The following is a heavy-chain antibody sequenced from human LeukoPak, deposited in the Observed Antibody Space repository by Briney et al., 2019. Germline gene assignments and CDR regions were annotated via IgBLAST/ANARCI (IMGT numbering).Heavy chain of an antibody. D-gene: IGHD1-1*01. CDR1: GYTFTSYG. Sequence: ASVKVSCKASGYTFTSYGISWVRQAPGQGLEWMGWISAYNGNTNYAQKLQGRVTMTRNTSISTAYMELSSLRSEDTAVYYCARGSLDNWNDKTHYYYYGMDVWGQGTTVTVSS. V-gene: IGHV1-18*01. J-gene: IGHJ6*02. CDR2: ISAYNGNT. CDR3: ARGSLDNWNDKTHYYYYGMDV.